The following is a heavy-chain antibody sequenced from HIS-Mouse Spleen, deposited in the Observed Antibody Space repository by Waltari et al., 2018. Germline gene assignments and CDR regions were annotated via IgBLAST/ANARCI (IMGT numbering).Heavy chain of an antibody. CDR3: ARVRTGDPSYWYFDL. J-gene: IGHJ2*01. Sequence: QVQLQQWGAGLLKPSETLSLTCAVYVGSFSGYYWSWIRQPPGKGLEWIGEINHSVSTNYNPSLKSRVTISVDTSKNQFSLKLSSVTAADTAVYYCARVRTGDPSYWYFDLWGRGTLVTVSP. V-gene: IGHV4-34*01. D-gene: IGHD7-27*01. CDR1: VGSFSGYY. CDR2: INHSVST.